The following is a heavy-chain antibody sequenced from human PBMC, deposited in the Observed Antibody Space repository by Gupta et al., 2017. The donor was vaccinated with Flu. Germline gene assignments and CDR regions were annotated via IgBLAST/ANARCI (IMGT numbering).Heavy chain of an antibody. Sequence: EVRLVESGGGLVKPGGSLRLSCAASGFTFGTYTMTWIRQAPGKGLEWVSSISASSSFIFYVDSVKGRFAVSRDNAKNSLYLQMDSLRADDTAVYFCARSFAYDRSASYDSWGQGTLVTVSS. CDR3: ARSFAYDRSASYDS. V-gene: IGHV3-21*02. CDR2: ISASSSFI. D-gene: IGHD3-22*01. J-gene: IGHJ4*02. CDR1: GFTFGTYT.